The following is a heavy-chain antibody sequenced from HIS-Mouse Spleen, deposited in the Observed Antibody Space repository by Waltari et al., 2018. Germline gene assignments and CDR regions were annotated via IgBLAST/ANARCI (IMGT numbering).Heavy chain of an antibody. CDR3: AREIPYSSSWYDWYFDL. D-gene: IGHD6-13*01. V-gene: IGHV4-39*07. CDR1: GGSISSSSYY. Sequence: QLQLQESGPGLVTPSETLSLTCTVSGGSISSSSYYWCWIHQPPGKGLEWIGSIYYSGSTYYNPSLKSRVTISVDTSKNQFSLKLSSVTAADTAVYYCAREIPYSSSWYDWYFDLWGRGTLVTVSS. CDR2: IYYSGST. J-gene: IGHJ2*01.